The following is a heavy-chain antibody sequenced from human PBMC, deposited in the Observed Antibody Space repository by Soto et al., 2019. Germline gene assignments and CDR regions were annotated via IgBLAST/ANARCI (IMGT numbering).Heavy chain of an antibody. J-gene: IGHJ6*02. CDR3: ARLGYYDFWSGYYTGAYYYYGMDV. CDR2: IYPGDSDT. CDR1: GYSFTSYW. Sequence: GESLKISFKGSGYSFTSYWIGWVRQMPGKGLEWMGIIYPGDSDTRYSPSFQGQVTISADKSISTAYLQWSSLKASDTAMYYCARLGYYDFWSGYYTGAYYYYGMDVWGQGTTVTVSS. D-gene: IGHD3-3*01. V-gene: IGHV5-51*01.